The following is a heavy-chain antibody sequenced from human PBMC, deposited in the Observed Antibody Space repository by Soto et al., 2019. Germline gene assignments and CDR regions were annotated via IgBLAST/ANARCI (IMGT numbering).Heavy chain of an antibody. J-gene: IGHJ6*02. CDR2: IYSGGST. Sequence: GGSLRLSCAASGFTVSSNYMSWVRQAPGKGLEWVSVIYSGGSTYYADSVKGRFTISRDNSKNTLYLQMNSLRAEDTAVYYCARDLRSDCTNGVCYPGYYYYGMDVWGQGTTVTVSS. D-gene: IGHD2-8*01. CDR3: ARDLRSDCTNGVCYPGYYYYGMDV. CDR1: GFTVSSNY. V-gene: IGHV3-53*01.